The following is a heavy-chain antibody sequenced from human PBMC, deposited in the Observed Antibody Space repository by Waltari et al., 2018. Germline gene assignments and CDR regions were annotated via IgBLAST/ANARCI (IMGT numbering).Heavy chain of an antibody. CDR3: ARGTHY. CDR2: IYYSGST. J-gene: IGHJ4*02. V-gene: IGHV4-59*11. Sequence: QVQLQESGPGLVKPSETLSLTCTVSGGSISSHYWSWIRQPPGKGLELIGYIYYSGSTNYNPSLKSRVTISVDTSKNQFSLKLSSVTAADTAVYYCARGTHYWGQGTLVTVSS. D-gene: IGHD2-2*01. CDR1: GGSISSHY.